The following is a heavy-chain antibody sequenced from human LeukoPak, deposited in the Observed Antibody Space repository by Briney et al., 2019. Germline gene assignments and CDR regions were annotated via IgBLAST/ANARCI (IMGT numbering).Heavy chain of an antibody. CDR3: TSNWYFDL. J-gene: IGHJ2*01. CDR1: GGSFIGYY. V-gene: IGHV4-34*01. Sequence: SETLSLTCAVYGGSFIGYYWSWIRQPPGKGLEWIGEINHSGSTNYNPSLKSRVTISVDTSKNQFSLKLSSLTAADTAVYYCTSNWYFDLWGRGTLVTVSS. CDR2: INHSGST.